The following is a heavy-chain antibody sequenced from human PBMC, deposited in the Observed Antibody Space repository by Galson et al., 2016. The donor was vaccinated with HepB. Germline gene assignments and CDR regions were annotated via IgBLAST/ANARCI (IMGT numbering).Heavy chain of an antibody. CDR2: ISSSGSTI. J-gene: IGHJ4*02. CDR1: GFNFGDYY. CDR3: AKDGRWGSGPLGY. V-gene: IGHV3-11*04. D-gene: IGHD2-15*01. Sequence: SLRLSCAASGFNFGDYYMSWIRQAPGKGLEWLTYISSSGSTIHYADSVKGRFTISRDNAKNSLYLQMRSLRAEDTAGYYCAKDGRWGSGPLGYWSQGTLVTVSS.